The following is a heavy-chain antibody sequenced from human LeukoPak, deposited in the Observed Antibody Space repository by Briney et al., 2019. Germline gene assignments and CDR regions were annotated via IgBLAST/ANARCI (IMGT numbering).Heavy chain of an antibody. CDR3: ARVNTVTTNYFDY. V-gene: IGHV1-69*13. Sequence: ASVKVSCKASGYTFTSYAISWVRQAPGQGLEWMGGIIPIFGTANYAQKFQGRVTITADESTSTAYMELSSLRSEDTAVYYCARVNTVTTNYFDYWGQGTLVTVSS. CDR2: IIPIFGTA. CDR1: GYTFTSYA. D-gene: IGHD4-11*01. J-gene: IGHJ4*02.